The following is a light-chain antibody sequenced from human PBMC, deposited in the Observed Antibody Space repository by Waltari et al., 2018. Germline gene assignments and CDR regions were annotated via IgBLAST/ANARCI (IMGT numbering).Light chain of an antibody. CDR1: SRDGGGYNY. Sequence: QSALNPPASVSGSPGQSITISCTGTSRDGGGYNYVSWYQQHPCKAPKLMIYDVSNRPPGVSNRYSGSKSGNTASLTISGLQAEDEADYYCSSYTSSSTVVFGGGTKLTVL. CDR3: SSYTSSSTVV. V-gene: IGLV2-14*03. J-gene: IGLJ2*01. CDR2: DVS.